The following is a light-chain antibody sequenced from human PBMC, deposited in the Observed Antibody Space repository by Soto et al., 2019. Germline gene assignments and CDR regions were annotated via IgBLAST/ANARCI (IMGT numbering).Light chain of an antibody. CDR2: KTS. V-gene: IGKV1-5*03. J-gene: IGKJ1*01. CDR1: HYVSSS. Sequence: DIQMTQSPSTLSAFVGERVTITCRASHYVSSSLAWYQQKPGKAPKLMIYKTSILESGVPSRFSGSASGTEFTLSISSLQPDDFATYWCKQYNTYPWTFGQGTKVDIK. CDR3: KQYNTYPWT.